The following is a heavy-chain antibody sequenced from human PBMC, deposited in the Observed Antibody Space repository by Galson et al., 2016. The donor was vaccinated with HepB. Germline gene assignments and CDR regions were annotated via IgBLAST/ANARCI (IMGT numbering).Heavy chain of an antibody. Sequence: SLRLSCAASGFIFGDYYMSWIRQAPGKGLEWISYIAGGSTTVYHAGSVKGRFTVSRDNAKRTLFLQMDSLRVDDTAMYFCARDREPETTMPIFDHWGQGVLVTVSS. CDR3: ARDREPETTMPIFDH. J-gene: IGHJ4*02. CDR1: GFIFGDYY. V-gene: IGHV3-11*01. CDR2: IAGGSTTV. D-gene: IGHD4-17*01.